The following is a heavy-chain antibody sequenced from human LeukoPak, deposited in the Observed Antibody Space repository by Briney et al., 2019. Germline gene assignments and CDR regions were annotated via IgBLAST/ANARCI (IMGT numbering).Heavy chain of an antibody. D-gene: IGHD1-14*01. CDR3: SRHGLTAKASTLIYYFDY. J-gene: IGHJ4*02. CDR2: IYHSGSS. V-gene: IGHV4-34*01. Sequence: SETLSLTCAVYGGSFSGYYWSWIRQPPGKGLEWVGEIYHSGSSNYNPSLKSRVTISVDTSKTQFSLKLRSVTAAATAVYYCSRHGLTAKASTLIYYFDYWGQGTLVTVSS. CDR1: GGSFSGYY.